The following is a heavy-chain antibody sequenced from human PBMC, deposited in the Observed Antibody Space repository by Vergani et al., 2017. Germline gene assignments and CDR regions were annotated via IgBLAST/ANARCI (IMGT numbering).Heavy chain of an antibody. D-gene: IGHD3-3*01. Sequence: EVQLVQSGAEVKKPGESLKISCQGSGYSFTNYWIGWVRQMPGKGLEWMGIIYPDDSDTRYSPSFQGQVTISADKSISTAYLQWNSLKASDTAMYYCARRGSRAHYDFWSGIDVWGQGTTVTVSS. V-gene: IGHV5-51*03. CDR2: IYPDDSDT. CDR3: ARRGSRAHYDFWSGIDV. CDR1: GYSFTNYW. J-gene: IGHJ6*02.